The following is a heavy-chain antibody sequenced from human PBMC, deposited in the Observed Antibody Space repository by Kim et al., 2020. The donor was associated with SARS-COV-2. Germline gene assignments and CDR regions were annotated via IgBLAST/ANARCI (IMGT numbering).Heavy chain of an antibody. J-gene: IGHJ6*02. CDR1: GFTFSSYA. D-gene: IGHD3-9*01. V-gene: IGHV3-23*01. CDR2: ISGSGGST. Sequence: GGSLRLSCAASGFTFSSYAMSWVRQAPGKGLEWVSAISGSGGSTYYADSVKGRFTISRDNSKNTLYLQMNSLRAEDTAVYYCARVYYDILTGWAGGGDYGMDVWGQGTTVTVSS. CDR3: ARVYYDILTGWAGGGDYGMDV.